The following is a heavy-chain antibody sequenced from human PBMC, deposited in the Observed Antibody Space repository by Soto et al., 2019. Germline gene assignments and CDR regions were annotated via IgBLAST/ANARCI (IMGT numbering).Heavy chain of an antibody. V-gene: IGHV1-69*13. D-gene: IGHD3-22*01. CDR2: IIPIFGTA. Sequence: SVKVSCKASGGTFSRYAISWVRQAPGQGLEWMGGIIPIFGTANYAQKFQGRLSITADESTSTVYMQLSSLRSEDTAVYYCARQFHYDSSGYHYAYWGQGTLVTVSS. CDR3: ARQFHYDSSGYHYAY. CDR1: GGTFSRYA. J-gene: IGHJ4*02.